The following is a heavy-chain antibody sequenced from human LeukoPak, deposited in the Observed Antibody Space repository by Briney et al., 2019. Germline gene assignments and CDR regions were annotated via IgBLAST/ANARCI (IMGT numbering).Heavy chain of an antibody. V-gene: IGHV3-23*01. Sequence: GGSLRLSCAASGFTFSSYAMSWVRQAPGKGLEWVSAISGSGGSTYYADSVKGRFTISRDNSKNTPYLQMNSLRAEDTAVYYCARVPRSGGSIDYWGQGTLVTVSS. CDR3: ARVPRSGGSIDY. CDR2: ISGSGGST. J-gene: IGHJ4*02. D-gene: IGHD6-19*01. CDR1: GFTFSSYA.